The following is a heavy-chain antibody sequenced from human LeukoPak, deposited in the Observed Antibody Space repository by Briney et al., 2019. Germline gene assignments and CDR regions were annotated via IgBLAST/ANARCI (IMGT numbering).Heavy chain of an antibody. V-gene: IGHV3-30*02. J-gene: IGHJ6*03. CDR2: IGYDGSNK. CDR3: AKRGGTTVTTSNFHMDV. D-gene: IGHD4-17*01. CDR1: GFTFSSYG. Sequence: GGSLRLSCAASGFTFSSYGMHWARQAPGKGLEWVAFIGYDGSNKYTADSARGRFTLSRDNSKDTLYLQMNSLRAEDTAVYYCAKRGGTTVTTSNFHMDVWGKGTTVTVSS.